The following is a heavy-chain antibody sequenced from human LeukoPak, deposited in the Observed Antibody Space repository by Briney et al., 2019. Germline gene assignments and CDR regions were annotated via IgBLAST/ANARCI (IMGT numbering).Heavy chain of an antibody. V-gene: IGHV3-11*01. CDR2: ISSSGNDI. CDR1: GFSISDYY. D-gene: IGHD3-3*01. J-gene: IGHJ4*02. Sequence: GGSLRLSCAAPGFSISDYYMSWIRQVPGKGLAWISYISSSGNDINYADSVKGRFSLSRDTAKNSLYLQMNNLRAEDMAVYYCVRESKVGFLEWLLEYWGQGTLVTVSS. CDR3: VRESKVGFLEWLLEY.